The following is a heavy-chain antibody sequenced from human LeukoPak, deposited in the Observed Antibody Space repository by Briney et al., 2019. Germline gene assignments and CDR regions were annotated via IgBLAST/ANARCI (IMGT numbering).Heavy chain of an antibody. CDR3: ARDLYGGTSATFDY. D-gene: IGHD4-23*01. V-gene: IGHV1-2*02. J-gene: IGHJ2*01. CDR2: INPNSGGT. CDR1: GYTFTGYY. Sequence: ASVKVSCKASGYTFTGYYMHWVRQAPGQGLEWMGWINPNSGGTYYAQKFQGRVTMTSDTSIRTAYMELSRLRSDDTAVYYCARDLYGGTSATFDYWGRGTLVTVSS.